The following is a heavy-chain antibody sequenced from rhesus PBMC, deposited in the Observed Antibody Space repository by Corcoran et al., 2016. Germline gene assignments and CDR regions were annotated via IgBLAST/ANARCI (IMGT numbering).Heavy chain of an antibody. CDR2: IYGGSGST. CDR3: AREIAAAGTGY. Sequence: QVQLQESGPGVVKPSETLSLTCAVSGGSISGYYLWSWIRQPPGKGLEWIGYIYGGSGSTSYNPSLKSRVIISRDTSKNQFSLKLSSVTAADTAMYYCAREIAAAGTGYWGQGVLVTVSS. D-gene: IGHD6-31*01. CDR1: GGSISGYYL. J-gene: IGHJ4*01. V-gene: IGHV4S7*01.